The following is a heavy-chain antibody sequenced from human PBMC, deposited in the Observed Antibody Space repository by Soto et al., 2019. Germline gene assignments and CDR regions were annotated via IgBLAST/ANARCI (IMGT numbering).Heavy chain of an antibody. J-gene: IGHJ4*02. CDR2: INHSGST. CDR1: GGSFSGYY. Sequence: TLSLTCAVYGGSFSGYYWSWIRHPPGKGLEWIGEINHSGSTNYNPSLKSRVTISVDTSKNQFSLKLSSVTAADTAVYYCARLPYYDILTGKTKFDYWGQGTLVTVSS. V-gene: IGHV4-34*01. D-gene: IGHD3-9*01. CDR3: ARLPYYDILTGKTKFDY.